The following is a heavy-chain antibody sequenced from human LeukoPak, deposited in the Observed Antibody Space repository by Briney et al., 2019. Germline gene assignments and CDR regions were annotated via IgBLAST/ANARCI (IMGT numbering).Heavy chain of an antibody. J-gene: IGHJ4*02. V-gene: IGHV3-23*01. CDR3: ARDLSTRYTYDF. CDR1: GFIFSSYA. D-gene: IGHD3-16*02. Sequence: GGSLRLSCAVSGFIFSSYAMSWVRQAPGKGLEWVSSISGSGDATKYADSVMGRFTISRDNSKNTLSLQMNSLRVEDTAVYYCARDLSTRYTYDFWGQGTLVTVSS. CDR2: ISGSGDAT.